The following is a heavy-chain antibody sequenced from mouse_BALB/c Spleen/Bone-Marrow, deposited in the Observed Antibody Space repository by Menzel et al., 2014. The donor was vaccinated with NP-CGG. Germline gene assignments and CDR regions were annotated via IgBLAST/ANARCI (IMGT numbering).Heavy chain of an antibody. Sequence: VQLKQSGPELVKPGASVKISCKASGYTFTDYNMHWVKQSHGKSPEWIGYIYPYNGGTGYNQKFKSKATLTVDNSSSTAYMELRSLTSEDSAVYYCARSGVPYAMDYWGQGTSVTVSS. D-gene: IGHD3-1*01. CDR1: GYTFTDYN. V-gene: IGHV1S29*02. CDR3: ARSGVPYAMDY. J-gene: IGHJ4*01. CDR2: IYPYNGGT.